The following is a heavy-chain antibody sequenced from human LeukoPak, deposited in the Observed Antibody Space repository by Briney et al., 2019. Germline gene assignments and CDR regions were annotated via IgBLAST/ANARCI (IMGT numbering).Heavy chain of an antibody. Sequence: GGSLRLSCVASGLNFDDSAMHWVRQAPGKGLEWVSLISADGGSTFSADSVKGRFSISRDNSKNSLYLQMNSLRSEDTAMYYCAKESGKFDYWGQGTLVAVAS. CDR3: AKESGKFDY. CDR2: ISADGGST. V-gene: IGHV3-43*02. J-gene: IGHJ4*02. CDR1: GLNFDDSA.